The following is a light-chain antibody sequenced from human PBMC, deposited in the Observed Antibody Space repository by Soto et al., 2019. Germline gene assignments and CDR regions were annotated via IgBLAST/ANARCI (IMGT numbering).Light chain of an antibody. Sequence: DIVMTQTPLSLSVTPGQPASISCKSSQSLLHSDGKTYLYWYLQKPGQPPHLLIYEVSHRFSGXHXRXXGSGSGTDFTLQISRVEAEDVGLYYCMQSIQFPLFIFGPGTRVDIK. J-gene: IGKJ3*01. CDR2: EVS. CDR1: QSLLHSDGKTY. CDR3: MQSIQFPLFI. V-gene: IGKV2D-29*01.